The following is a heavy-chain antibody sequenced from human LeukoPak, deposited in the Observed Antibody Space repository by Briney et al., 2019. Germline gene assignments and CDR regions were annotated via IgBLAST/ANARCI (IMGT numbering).Heavy chain of an antibody. CDR3: ARMGSAAAFFDY. CDR1: GFIVSSNY. V-gene: IGHV3-53*01. J-gene: IGHJ4*02. Sequence: GGSLRLSCAASGFAASGFIVSSNYMSWVRQAPGKGLEWVSIVYSGGSTNYADSMKGRFTISRDNSKNTLYLQMNSLGAEDTAIYYCARMGSAAAFFDYWGQGTLVTVSS. D-gene: IGHD2-2*01. CDR2: VYSGGST.